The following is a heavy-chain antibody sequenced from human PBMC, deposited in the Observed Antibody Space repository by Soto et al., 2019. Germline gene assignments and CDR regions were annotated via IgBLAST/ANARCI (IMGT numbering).Heavy chain of an antibody. J-gene: IGHJ4*02. CDR3: ARGAVRGTTPYPESDY. CDR2: INHSGST. Sequence: SETLSLTCAVYGGSFSGYYWSWIRQPPGKGLEWIGEINHSGSTNYNPSLKSRVTISVDTSKNQFSLKLSSVTAADTAVYYCARGAVRGTTPYPESDYWGQGTLVTVSS. CDR1: GGSFSGYY. D-gene: IGHD3-10*01. V-gene: IGHV4-34*01.